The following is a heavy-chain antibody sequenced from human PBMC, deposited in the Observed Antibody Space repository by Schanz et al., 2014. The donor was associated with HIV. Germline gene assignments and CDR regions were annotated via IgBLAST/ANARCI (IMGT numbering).Heavy chain of an antibody. CDR3: AKDQGYDFWSGYYNYYSMDV. V-gene: IGHV3-23*04. Sequence: EQLVQSGGGVVQPGKSLRLSCAASGFTLSSYGMSWVRQAPGKGLEWVSSISGGSGSTFYADSVKGRFTISRDNSKNTLYLQRNSLRAEDTALYYCAKDQGYDFWSGYYNYYSMDVWGQGTTVTVSS. J-gene: IGHJ6*02. D-gene: IGHD3-3*01. CDR1: GFTLSSYG. CDR2: ISGGSGST.